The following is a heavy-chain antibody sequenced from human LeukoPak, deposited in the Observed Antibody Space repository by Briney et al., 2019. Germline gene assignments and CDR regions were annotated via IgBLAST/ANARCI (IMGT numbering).Heavy chain of an antibody. J-gene: IGHJ6*03. V-gene: IGHV3-53*01. D-gene: IGHD3-3*01. CDR2: IYSGGST. CDR1: GFTVSSNY. Sequence: PGGSLRLSCAASGFTVSSNYMSWVRQAPGKGLEWVSVIYSGGSTYYADSVKGRFTISRDNSKNTLYLQMNNLRAEDTAVYYCAKDKYNFWSGSNYYYMDVWGKGTTVTVSS. CDR3: AKDKYNFWSGSNYYYMDV.